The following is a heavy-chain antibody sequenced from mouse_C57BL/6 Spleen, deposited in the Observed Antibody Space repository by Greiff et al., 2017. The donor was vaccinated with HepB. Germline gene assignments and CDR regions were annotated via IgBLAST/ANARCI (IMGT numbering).Heavy chain of an antibody. CDR2: IDPETGGT. J-gene: IGHJ4*01. CDR1: GYTFTDDE. CDR3: NRRRDDYAIGC. V-gene: IGHV1-15*01. Sequence: QVQLQQSGAELVRPGASVTLSCKASGYTFTDDEMHWVKQTPVHGLEWIGAIDPETGGTAYNQKFKGKAILTADKSSSTAYMELRSLTSEDSAVYYYNRRRDDYAIGCWGQGASVTVSS.